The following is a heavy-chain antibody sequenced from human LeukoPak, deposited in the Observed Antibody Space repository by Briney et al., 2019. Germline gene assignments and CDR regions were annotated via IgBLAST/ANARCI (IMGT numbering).Heavy chain of an antibody. CDR3: ARDRYWNYDY. CDR2: IYHSGST. CDR1: GYSISSGYY. D-gene: IGHD1-7*01. J-gene: IGHJ4*02. V-gene: IGHV4-38-2*02. Sequence: SETLSLTCTVSGYSISSGYYWGWIRPPPGKGLEWIGSIYHSGSTYYNPSLKSRVTISVDTSKNQFSLKLSSVTAADTAVYYCARDRYWNYDYWGQGTLFTVSS.